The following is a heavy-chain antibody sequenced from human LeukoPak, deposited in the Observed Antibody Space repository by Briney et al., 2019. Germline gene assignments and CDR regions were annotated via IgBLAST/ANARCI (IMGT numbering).Heavy chain of an antibody. CDR1: GFTFSDSY. J-gene: IGHJ4*02. V-gene: IGHV3-11*01. D-gene: IGHD3-3*01. CDR2: ISDSGTSI. CDR3: ARRFRYHDAWISYYHFDY. Sequence: GGSLRLSCAGSGFTFSDSYMSWIRQAPGKGLEWVSYISDSGTSIYYAESVKGRFTISRDNAKNSLYLQMNSMRAEDTAVYYCARRFRYHDAWISYYHFDYWGQGILVTVSS.